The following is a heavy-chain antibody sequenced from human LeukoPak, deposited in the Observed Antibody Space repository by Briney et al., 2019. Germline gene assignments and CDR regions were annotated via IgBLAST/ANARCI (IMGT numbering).Heavy chain of an antibody. J-gene: IGHJ6*04. D-gene: IGHD3-10*02. CDR3: AELGITMIGGA. V-gene: IGHV3-21*01. CDR2: ISSSSSYI. CDR1: GFTFRSYS. Sequence: GGSLRLSCAASGFTFRSYSMNWVRQAPGKGLEWVSSISSSSSYIYYADSVKGRFTISRDNAKNSLYLQMNSLRAEDTAVYYCAELGITMIGGAWGKGTTVTISS.